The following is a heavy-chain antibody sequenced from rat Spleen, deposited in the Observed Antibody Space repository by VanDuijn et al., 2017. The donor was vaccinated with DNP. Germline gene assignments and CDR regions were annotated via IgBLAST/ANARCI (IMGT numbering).Heavy chain of an antibody. J-gene: IGHJ4*01. CDR1: GFIFSDYA. V-gene: IGHV5S10*01. CDR3: TTHGSIATISTGAMDV. Sequence: EVQLVESGGGLVRPGNSLRLSCAASGFIFSDYAMAWVRQSPKMGLEWVATIIYDGSSTFYRDSVTGRFTISRDFAKSTLYLQMDSLRSEDSATYYCTTHGSIATISTGAMDVWGQGTSVTVSS. CDR2: IIYDGSST. D-gene: IGHD1-2*01.